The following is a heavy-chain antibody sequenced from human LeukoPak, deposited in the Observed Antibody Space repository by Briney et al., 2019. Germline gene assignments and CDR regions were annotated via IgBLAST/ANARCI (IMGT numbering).Heavy chain of an antibody. V-gene: IGHV3-7*01. CDR3: ARDGAKYYYDSSGPDY. D-gene: IGHD3-22*01. CDR1: GFNFSPYW. Sequence: GGSLRLSCAASGFNFSPYWMSWVRQARGKGLEWVANIKGDGSKTYYVDSVKGRFTISRDNAKNSLYLQMNSLRAEDTAVYYCARDGAKYYYDSSGPDYWGQGTLVTVSS. J-gene: IGHJ4*02. CDR2: IKGDGSKT.